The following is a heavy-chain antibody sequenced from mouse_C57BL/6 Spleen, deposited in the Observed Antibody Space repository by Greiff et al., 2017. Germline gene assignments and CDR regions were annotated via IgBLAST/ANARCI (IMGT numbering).Heavy chain of an antibody. CDR3: ARSKVYGSSYSAMDY. V-gene: IGHV1-80*01. Sequence: VQLQQSGAELVKPGASVKISCKASGYAFSSYWMNWVKQRPGKGLEWIGQIYPGDGDTNYNGKFKGKATLTADKSSSTAYMQLSSLTSEDSAVYFCARSKVYGSSYSAMDYWGQGTSVTVSS. D-gene: IGHD1-1*01. CDR2: IYPGDGDT. J-gene: IGHJ4*01. CDR1: GYAFSSYW.